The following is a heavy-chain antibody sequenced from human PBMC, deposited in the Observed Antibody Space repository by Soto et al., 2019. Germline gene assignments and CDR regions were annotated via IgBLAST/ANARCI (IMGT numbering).Heavy chain of an antibody. CDR3: AREVRNSFDY. D-gene: IGHD1-1*01. Sequence: SETLSLTCTVSGGSISSYYWSWIRQRPGKGLEWIGYIYYSGSTNYNPSLKSRVTISVDTSKNQFSLKLSAVNAADTAVYYCAREVRNSFDYWGQGTLVTVSS. J-gene: IGHJ4*02. CDR2: IYYSGST. V-gene: IGHV4-59*01. CDR1: GGSISSYY.